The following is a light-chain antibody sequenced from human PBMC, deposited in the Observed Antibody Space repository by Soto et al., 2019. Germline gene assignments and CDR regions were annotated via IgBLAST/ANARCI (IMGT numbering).Light chain of an antibody. CDR1: SSDVGSYVY. CDR3: CSYAGSQTWV. Sequence: QSALTQPRSVSGSPGQSVTISCTATSSDVGSYVYVSWYHQHPGKAPKLIIYDVSKRPSGVPDRISGSKSGNTASLHISALQAEDESDYYCCSYAGSQTWVLG. J-gene: IGLJ3*02. CDR2: DVS. V-gene: IGLV2-11*01.